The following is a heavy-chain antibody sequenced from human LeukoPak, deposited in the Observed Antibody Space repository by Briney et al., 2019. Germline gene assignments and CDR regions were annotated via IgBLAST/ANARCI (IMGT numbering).Heavy chain of an antibody. CDR1: GYTFTGYS. Sequence: ASVKVSCKASGYTFTGYSMHWVRQAPGQGLEWMGWINPNSGGTNYAQKFQGRVTMTRDTSISTAYMELSRLRSDDTAVYYCARENVAVAGTASGDLDYWGQGTLVTVSS. D-gene: IGHD6-19*01. V-gene: IGHV1-2*02. J-gene: IGHJ4*02. CDR3: ARENVAVAGTASGDLDY. CDR2: INPNSGGT.